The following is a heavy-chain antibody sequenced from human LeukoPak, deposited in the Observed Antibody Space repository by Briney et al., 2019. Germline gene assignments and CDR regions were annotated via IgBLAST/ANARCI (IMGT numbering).Heavy chain of an antibody. CDR1: GGSISSGGYY. V-gene: IGHV4-31*03. CDR2: IYYSGST. D-gene: IGHD1-14*01. J-gene: IGHJ6*03. CDR3: ARTNERYSTKYYYYYYMDV. Sequence: PSQTLSLTCTVSGGSISSGGYYWSWIRQHPGKGLEWIGYIYYSGSTYYNPSLKSRVTISVDTSKNQFSLKLSSVTAADTAVYYCARTNERYSTKYYYYYYMDVWGKGTTVTVSS.